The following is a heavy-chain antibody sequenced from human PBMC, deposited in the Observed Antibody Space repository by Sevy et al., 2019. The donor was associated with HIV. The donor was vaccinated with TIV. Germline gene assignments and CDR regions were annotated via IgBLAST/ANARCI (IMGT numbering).Heavy chain of an antibody. CDR2: ISYDGNDK. J-gene: IGHJ6*02. CDR3: ARPRANYVDNYFFYAMDV. Sequence: GGSLRLSCAASGFAFSNYAMYWVRQAPGKGLKWVALISYDGNDKYYAYSVKGRFTISRDNFKNTLYLQMNSLTAEDTAVYYCARPRANYVDNYFFYAMDVWGQGTTVTVSS. CDR1: GFAFSNYA. D-gene: IGHD4-17*01. V-gene: IGHV3-30-3*01.